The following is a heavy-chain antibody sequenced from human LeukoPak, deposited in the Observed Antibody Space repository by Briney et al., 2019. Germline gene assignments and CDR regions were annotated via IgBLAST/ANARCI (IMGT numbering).Heavy chain of an antibody. J-gene: IGHJ4*02. Sequence: GGSLRPSCAASGFTFSSYGMSWVRQAPGKGLEWVSAISGSGGSTYYADSVKGRFTISRDNSKNTLYLQMNSLRAEDTAVYYCAKVSFGGDYVFDYWGQGTLVTVSS. CDR1: GFTFSSYG. V-gene: IGHV3-23*01. D-gene: IGHD4-17*01. CDR2: ISGSGGST. CDR3: AKVSFGGDYVFDY.